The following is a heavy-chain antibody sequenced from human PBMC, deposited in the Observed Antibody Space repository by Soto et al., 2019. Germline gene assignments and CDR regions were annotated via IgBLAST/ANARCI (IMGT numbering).Heavy chain of an antibody. Sequence: GGALRLSWAASELAFSSFAMNFVRQAPGKVLEWVSYISSSAITTYYADSVKCRFTISRDNAKTSLFLEMNSLRDEDTAVYYCARSIIVGAADAFDIWGQGTMVTVSS. CDR2: ISSSAITT. D-gene: IGHD1-26*01. J-gene: IGHJ3*02. CDR3: ARSIIVGAADAFDI. CDR1: ELAFSSFA. V-gene: IGHV3-48*02.